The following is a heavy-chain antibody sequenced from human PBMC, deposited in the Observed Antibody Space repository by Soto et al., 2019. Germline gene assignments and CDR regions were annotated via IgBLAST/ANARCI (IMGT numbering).Heavy chain of an antibody. Sequence: SETLSLTXSVSGGTISGYYWNWIRKPAGKGLEWIGRIYSSGNTKYNPSLQSRVTMSLDTSNNQFSLRLTSVTAADTAVYYCARGQRFSDWFDPWGQGTLVTVSS. CDR1: GGTISGYY. CDR3: ARGQRFSDWFDP. J-gene: IGHJ5*02. V-gene: IGHV4-4*07. D-gene: IGHD3-3*01. CDR2: IYSSGNT.